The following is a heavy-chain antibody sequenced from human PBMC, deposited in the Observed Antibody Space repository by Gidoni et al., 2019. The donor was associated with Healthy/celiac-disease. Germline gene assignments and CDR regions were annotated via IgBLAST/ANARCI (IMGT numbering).Heavy chain of an antibody. CDR3: ARGPGDIVVVVAAFDAFDI. CDR2: IYYSGST. J-gene: IGHJ3*02. D-gene: IGHD2-15*01. Sequence: QVQLQESGPGLVKPSETLSLTCTVSGGSVSSGSYYWSWIRQPPGKGLEWIGYIYYSGSTNYNPSLKSRVTISVDTSNNQFSLKLSSVTAADTAVYYCARGPGDIVVVVAAFDAFDIWGQGTMVTVSS. CDR1: GGSVSSGSYY. V-gene: IGHV4-61*01.